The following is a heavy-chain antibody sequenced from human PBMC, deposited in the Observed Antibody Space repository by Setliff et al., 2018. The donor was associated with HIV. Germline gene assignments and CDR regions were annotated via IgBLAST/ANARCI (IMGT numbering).Heavy chain of an antibody. D-gene: IGHD3-10*01. CDR1: GFTFDISD. Sequence: GGSLRLSCATSGFTFDISDMSWVRQAPGKGLEWVSSISSGGIIKKYSGSVKGRFTISRDNSNDTVYLQMSSLRAEDTAVYYCVRGAPRSASGPLPWIYWGQGTPVTVSS. CDR2: ISSGGIIK. CDR3: VRGAPRSASGPLPWIY. V-gene: IGHV3-23*01. J-gene: IGHJ4*02.